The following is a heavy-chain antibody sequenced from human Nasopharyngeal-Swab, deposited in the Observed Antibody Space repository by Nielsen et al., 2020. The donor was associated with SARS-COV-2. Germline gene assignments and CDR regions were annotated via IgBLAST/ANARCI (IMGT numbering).Heavy chain of an antibody. D-gene: IGHD3-10*01. CDR3: AKAVTLWFGELLGGALNAPFDY. V-gene: IGHV3-23*01. Sequence: GGSLRLSCAVSGFTFSSYEMSWVRQAPGKGLEWVSALSGSGGSTHYADSVKGRFTISRDNSKNTLYLQMNSLRAEDTAVYYCAKAVTLWFGELLGGALNAPFDYWGQGTLVTVSS. CDR2: LSGSGGST. CDR1: GFTFSSYE. J-gene: IGHJ4*02.